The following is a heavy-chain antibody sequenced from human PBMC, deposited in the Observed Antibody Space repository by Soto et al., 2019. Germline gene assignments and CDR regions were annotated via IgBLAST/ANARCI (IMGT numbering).Heavy chain of an antibody. V-gene: IGHV3-73*02. CDR3: TRGYCTGGTCYSGYFQH. Sequence: EVQLVQSGGGLVQPGGSLKLSCAASGFTFSGSTVHWVRQASGEGLQWVGRIRSKANDYATTYIASVKGRFTISRDDSRNTAYLQMSDLITEDTAVYYCTRGYCTGGTCYSGYFQHWGQGALVTVFS. J-gene: IGHJ1*01. CDR2: IRSKANDYAT. D-gene: IGHD2-15*01. CDR1: GFTFSGST.